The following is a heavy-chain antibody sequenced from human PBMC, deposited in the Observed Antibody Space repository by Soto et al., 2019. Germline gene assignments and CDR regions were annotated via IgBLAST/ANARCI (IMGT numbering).Heavy chain of an antibody. D-gene: IGHD6-13*01. Sequence: QVQLQESGPGLVKPSETLSLTCTVSGGSISSYYWSWIRQPPGKGLEWIGYIYYSGSTNYNPSLKSRVTISVATSKNQFSLKLSSVTAADTAVYYCARALAAADLTPPYNWFDPWGQGTLVTVSS. CDR2: IYYSGST. CDR3: ARALAAADLTPPYNWFDP. V-gene: IGHV4-59*01. J-gene: IGHJ5*02. CDR1: GGSISSYY.